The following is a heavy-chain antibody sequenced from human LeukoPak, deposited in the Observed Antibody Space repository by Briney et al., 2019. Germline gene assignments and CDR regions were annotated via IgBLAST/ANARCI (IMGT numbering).Heavy chain of an antibody. J-gene: IGHJ6*02. Sequence: GESLKISCKGSGYSFTSYWIGWVRQIPGKGLEWMGIIYSGDSDNRYSPSFQGQVTISADKSISTAYLQWSSLKASDTAMYYCARLPYCSGTSCYDSYYYGMDVWGQGTTVTVSS. D-gene: IGHD2-2*01. V-gene: IGHV5-51*01. CDR2: IYSGDSDN. CDR1: GYSFTSYW. CDR3: ARLPYCSGTSCYDSYYYGMDV.